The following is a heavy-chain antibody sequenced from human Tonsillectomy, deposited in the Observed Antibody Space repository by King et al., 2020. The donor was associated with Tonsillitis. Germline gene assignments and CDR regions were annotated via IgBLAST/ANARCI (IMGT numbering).Heavy chain of an antibody. CDR3: ARGSRLGIYYFHY. J-gene: IGHJ4*02. V-gene: IGHV4-39*01. CDR2: IYYSGST. Sequence: LQLQESGPGLVKPSETLSLTCTVSGGSISSSSYYRGWIRQPPGKGLEWIGSIYYSGSTYYNPSLKSRVTMSVDTSNNQFSLKLSSVTAADTAVYYCARGSRLGIYYFHYSGQGTLVTVSS. CDR1: GGSISSSSYY. D-gene: IGHD3-22*01.